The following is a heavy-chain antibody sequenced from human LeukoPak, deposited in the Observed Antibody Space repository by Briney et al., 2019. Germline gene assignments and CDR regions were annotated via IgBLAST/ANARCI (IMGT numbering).Heavy chain of an antibody. Sequence: PSETLSLTCAVYGGSFSGYYWSWIRQPPGKGLEWIGEINHSGSTNYNPSLKSRVTISVDTSKNQFSLKLSSVTAADTAVYYCARRGIMVRGVITPPTRYYYYMDVWGKGTTVTISS. CDR2: INHSGST. D-gene: IGHD3-10*01. V-gene: IGHV4-34*01. J-gene: IGHJ6*03. CDR1: GGSFSGYY. CDR3: ARRGIMVRGVITPPTRYYYYMDV.